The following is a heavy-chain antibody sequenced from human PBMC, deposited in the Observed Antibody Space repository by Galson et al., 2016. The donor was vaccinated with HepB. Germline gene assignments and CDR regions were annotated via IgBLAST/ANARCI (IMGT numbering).Heavy chain of an antibody. CDR2: IYPGDSDT. CDR3: ARQPTVSGSGYSTKPRPYGMDV. D-gene: IGHD6-13*01. V-gene: IGHV5-51*01. J-gene: IGHJ6*02. CDR1: EYSFTNYW. Sequence: QSGAEVKKPGESPKISCKGSEYSFTNYWIGWVRQMPGKGLEWMGIIYPGDSDTRYSPSFQGQVTMSVDKSISPAYLQWSSLKSSDTATYYCARQPTVSGSGYSTKPRPYGMDVWGQGTTVTVSS.